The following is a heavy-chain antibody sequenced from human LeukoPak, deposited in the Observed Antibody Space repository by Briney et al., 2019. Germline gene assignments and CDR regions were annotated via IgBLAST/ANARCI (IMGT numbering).Heavy chain of an antibody. V-gene: IGHV1-69*13. CDR3: ARDGYCSGGSCYWFDP. CDR2: IIPIFGTA. J-gene: IGHJ5*02. D-gene: IGHD2-15*01. Sequence: GASVKVSCKASGSTFTNYGISWVRQAPGQGLEWMGGIIPIFGTANYAQKFQGRVTITADESTSTAYMELSSLRSEDTAVYYCARDGYCSGGSCYWFDPWGQGTLVTVSS. CDR1: GSTFTNYG.